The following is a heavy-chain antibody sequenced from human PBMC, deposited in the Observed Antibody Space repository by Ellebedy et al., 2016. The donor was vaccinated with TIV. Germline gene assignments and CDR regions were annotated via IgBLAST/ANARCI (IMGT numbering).Heavy chain of an antibody. V-gene: IGHV1-46*01. CDR2: INPSGGST. Sequence: ASVKVSXXASGYTFTSYYMHWVRQAPGQGLEWMGIINPSGGSTSYAQKFQGRVTMTRDTSTSTAYMELRSLRSDDTAVYYCARDRDILTGYYPSYYYGMDVWGQGTTVTVSS. D-gene: IGHD3-9*01. J-gene: IGHJ6*02. CDR1: GYTFTSYY. CDR3: ARDRDILTGYYPSYYYGMDV.